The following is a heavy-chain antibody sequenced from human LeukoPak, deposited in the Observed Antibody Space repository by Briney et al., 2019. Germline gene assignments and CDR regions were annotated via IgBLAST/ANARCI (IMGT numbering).Heavy chain of an antibody. V-gene: IGHV3-43*01. CDR2: ITTNGAGS. J-gene: IGHJ4*02. CDR3: AKDKPGGGSYLFDT. D-gene: IGHD2-15*01. CDR1: GFIFEDYT. Sequence: PGGSLRLSCAASGFIFEDYTMHWVRQPPGKGLEWVSLITTNGAGSYYTDSVKGRFTVSRDDSKNSLFLQMNSLRTEDTGFYYCAKDKPGGGSYLFDTWGQGTLVTVST.